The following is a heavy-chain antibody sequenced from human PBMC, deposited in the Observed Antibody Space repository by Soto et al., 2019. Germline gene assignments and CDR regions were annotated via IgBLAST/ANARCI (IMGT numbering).Heavy chain of an antibody. V-gene: IGHV1-24*01. Sequence: ASVKVSCKVSGYTLTELSMHWVRQAPGKGLEWMGGFDPEDGETIYAQKFQGRVTMTRNTSISTAYMELSSLRSEDTAVYYCARYYDFWSGHAFDIWGQGTMVTVSS. D-gene: IGHD3-3*01. CDR2: FDPEDGET. CDR3: ARYYDFWSGHAFDI. J-gene: IGHJ3*02. CDR1: GYTLTELS.